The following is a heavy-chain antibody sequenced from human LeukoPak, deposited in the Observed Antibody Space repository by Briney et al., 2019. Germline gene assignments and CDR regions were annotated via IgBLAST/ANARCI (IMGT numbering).Heavy chain of an antibody. V-gene: IGHV3-53*01. CDR1: GFTFSTYW. Sequence: GGSLRLSCAASGFTFSTYWMSWVRQAPGKGLEWVSVIYSAGDSYYGDAVKGRFIISKDNSKNTVYLQMNRLRPEDTAVYYCASHYCSAGSCYFDGWGQGTLVTVSS. CDR2: IYSAGDS. J-gene: IGHJ4*02. CDR3: ASHYCSAGSCYFDG. D-gene: IGHD2-8*02.